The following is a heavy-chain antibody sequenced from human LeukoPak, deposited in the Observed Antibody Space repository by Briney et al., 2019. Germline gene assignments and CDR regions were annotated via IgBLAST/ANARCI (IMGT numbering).Heavy chain of an antibody. Sequence: AGGSLRLSCIASGFTFSSYWMSWVRQAPGKGLEWVAVISYDGSNKYYADSVKGRFTISRDNSKNTLYLQMNSLRAEDTAVYYCARGYSSSWYEGTWFDPWGQGTLVTVSS. CDR2: ISYDGSNK. V-gene: IGHV3-30*03. J-gene: IGHJ5*02. CDR3: ARGYSSSWYEGTWFDP. D-gene: IGHD6-13*01. CDR1: GFTFSSYW.